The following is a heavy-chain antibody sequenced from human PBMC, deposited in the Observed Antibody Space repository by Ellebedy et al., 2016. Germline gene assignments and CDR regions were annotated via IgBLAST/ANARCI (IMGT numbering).Heavy chain of an antibody. J-gene: IGHJ3*02. V-gene: IGHV3-11*04. CDR3: ARDSGRYYDFWSGRWYAFDI. D-gene: IGHD3-3*01. Sequence: GGSLRLSCAASGFTFSDYYMSWIRQAPGKGLEWVSYISSSGSTIYYADSVKGRFTISRDNAKNSLYLQMNSLRAEDTAVYYCARDSGRYYDFWSGRWYAFDIWGQGTMVTVSS. CDR1: GFTFSDYY. CDR2: ISSSGSTI.